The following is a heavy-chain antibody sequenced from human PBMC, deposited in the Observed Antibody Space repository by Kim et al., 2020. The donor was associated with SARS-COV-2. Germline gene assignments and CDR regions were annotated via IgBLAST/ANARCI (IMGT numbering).Heavy chain of an antibody. Sequence: GGSLRLSCAASGFTFSSYSMNWVRQAPGKGLEWVSYISSSSSTIYYADSVKGRFTISRYNAKNSLYLQMNSLRDEDTAVYYCARDRHYYDSSGYYYGSVAFDIWGQGTMVTVSS. D-gene: IGHD3-22*01. CDR3: ARDRHYYDSSGYYYGSVAFDI. J-gene: IGHJ3*02. CDR1: GFTFSSYS. V-gene: IGHV3-48*02. CDR2: ISSSSSTI.